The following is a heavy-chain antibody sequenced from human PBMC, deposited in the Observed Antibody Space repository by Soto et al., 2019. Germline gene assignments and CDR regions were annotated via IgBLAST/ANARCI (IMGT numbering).Heavy chain of an antibody. V-gene: IGHV1-3*01. Sequence: ASVKVSCKASGYTFTSYAMHWVRQAPGQRLEWMGWINAGNGNTKYSQKFQGRVTITRDTSASTAYMELSSLRSEDTAVYYCARSPGGYSGSYYAFDIWGQGTMVTVSS. J-gene: IGHJ3*02. CDR2: INAGNGNT. CDR3: ARSPGGYSGSYYAFDI. CDR1: GYTFTSYA. D-gene: IGHD1-26*01.